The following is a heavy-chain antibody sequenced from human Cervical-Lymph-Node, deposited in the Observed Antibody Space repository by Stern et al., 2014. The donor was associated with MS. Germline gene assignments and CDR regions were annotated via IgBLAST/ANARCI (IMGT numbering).Heavy chain of an antibody. Sequence: VQLVESGAEARAPGASMKVSCKASGYIFTDYYLNWVRQAPGKGLEWLGRINPNRGGTKHAQNFQGRVTMTRDTSISTAYMELRWLGSADTAVYYCARGSGTAYDLRGDYWGQGTLVTVSS. CDR2: INPNRGGT. J-gene: IGHJ4*01. CDR3: ARGSGTAYDLRGDY. CDR1: GYIFTDYY. D-gene: IGHD3-3*01. V-gene: IGHV1-2*02.